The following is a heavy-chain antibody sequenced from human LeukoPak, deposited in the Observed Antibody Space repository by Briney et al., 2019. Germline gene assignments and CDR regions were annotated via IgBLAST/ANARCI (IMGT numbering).Heavy chain of an antibody. V-gene: IGHV4-34*01. CDR3: ARGQFQRDY. D-gene: IGHD5-24*01. Sequence: SETLSLTCAVYGGPFSGYFWTWIRQTPGKGLEWIGEINHSGSTYYNPSLKSRVTISVDTSKNQFSLKLSSVTAADTAVYYCARGQFQRDYWGQGTLVTVSS. CDR2: INHSGST. CDR1: GGPFSGYF. J-gene: IGHJ4*02.